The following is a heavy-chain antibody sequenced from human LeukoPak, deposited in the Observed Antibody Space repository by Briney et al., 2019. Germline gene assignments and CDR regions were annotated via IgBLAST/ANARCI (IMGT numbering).Heavy chain of an antibody. D-gene: IGHD3-10*01. CDR2: INHSGST. V-gene: IGHV4-34*01. CDR3: ARLRITMVRGAKGYGMDV. J-gene: IGHJ6*04. CDR1: GGSFSGYY. Sequence: SETLSLTCAVYGGSFSGYYWSWIRQPSGKGLEWIGEINHSGSTNYNPSLKSRVTISVDTSKNQFSLKLSSVTAADTAVYYCARLRITMVRGAKGYGMDVWGKGTTVTVSS.